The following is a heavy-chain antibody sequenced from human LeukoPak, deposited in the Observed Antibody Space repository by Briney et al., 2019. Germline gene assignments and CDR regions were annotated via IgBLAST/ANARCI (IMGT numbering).Heavy chain of an antibody. J-gene: IGHJ4*02. CDR2: IIPIFGTA. CDR1: GGTFSSYA. Sequence: ASVRVSCKASGGTFSSYAISWVRQAPGQGLEWMGGIIPIFGTANYAQKFQGRVTMTEDTSTDTAYMELSSLRSEDTAVYYCATEGASGGSYDYWGQGTLVTVSS. V-gene: IGHV1-69*06. CDR3: ATEGASGGSYDY. D-gene: IGHD1-26*01.